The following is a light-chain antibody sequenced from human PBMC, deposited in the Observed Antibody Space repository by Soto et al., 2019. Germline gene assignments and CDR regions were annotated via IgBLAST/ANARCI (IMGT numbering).Light chain of an antibody. V-gene: IGKV3-20*01. CDR2: GAS. CDR1: QSISSDQ. J-gene: IGKJ4*01. CDR3: QNYDGSPLT. Sequence: EVVLTQSPGTLSLSPGERGTLSCRASQSISSDQLVWYQQKPGQAPRLLIYGASTRATGIPDRFSGSGSGTDFTLTISRVEPEDFAVYYCQNYDGSPLTFGGGTKVELK.